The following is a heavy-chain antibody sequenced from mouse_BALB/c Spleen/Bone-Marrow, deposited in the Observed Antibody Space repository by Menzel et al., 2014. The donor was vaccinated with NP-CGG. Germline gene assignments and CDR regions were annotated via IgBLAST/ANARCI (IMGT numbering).Heavy chain of an antibody. CDR3: ARDSLLITRALDY. V-gene: IGHV2-6-7*01. D-gene: IGHD2-4*01. CDR1: GFSLTGYG. J-gene: IGHJ4*01. Sequence: VMLVESGPGLVAPSQSLSITCTASGFSLTGYGVSWVRQSPGKGLEWLGMIWGDGSTDYNSALKSRLSISKDNSKSQVFLKMNSLQTDDTARYYCARDSLLITRALDYWGQGTSVTVSS. CDR2: IWGDGST.